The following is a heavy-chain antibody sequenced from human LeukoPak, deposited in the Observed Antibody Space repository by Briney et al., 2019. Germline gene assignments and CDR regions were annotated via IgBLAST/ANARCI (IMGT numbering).Heavy chain of an antibody. CDR1: GGTFSSYA. D-gene: IGHD4-23*01. CDR2: IIPIFGTA. V-gene: IGHV1-69*06. CDR3: ARVGLRGDYGGNSGTGDAFDI. J-gene: IGHJ3*02. Sequence: GASVKVSCKASGGTFSSYAISWVRQAPGQGLEWMGGIIPIFGTANYAQKFQGRVTITADKSTSTAYMELSSLRSEDTAVYYCARVGLRGDYGGNSGTGDAFDIWGQGTMVTVSS.